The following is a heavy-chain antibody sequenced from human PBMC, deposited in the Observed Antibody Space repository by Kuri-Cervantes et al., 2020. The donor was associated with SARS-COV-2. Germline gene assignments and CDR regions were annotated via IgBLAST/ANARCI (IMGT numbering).Heavy chain of an antibody. CDR3: ARGFSASSFSAHDY. Sequence: GESLKISCAASGFTVSSNYMSWVRQAPGKGLEWVSVIYSGGSTYYADSVKGRFTISRDNSKNTVNLQMNNMRAEDTAVYYCARGFSASSFSAHDYWGQGTLVTVSS. D-gene: IGHD1-26*01. V-gene: IGHV3-53*01. J-gene: IGHJ4*02. CDR1: GFTVSSNY. CDR2: IYSGGST.